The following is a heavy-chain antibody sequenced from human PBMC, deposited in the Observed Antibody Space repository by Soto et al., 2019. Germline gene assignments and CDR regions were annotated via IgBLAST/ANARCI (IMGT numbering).Heavy chain of an antibody. CDR2: ISTYNANT. D-gene: IGHD2-2*01. V-gene: IGHV1-18*01. Sequence: QVQLVQSGAEVKKPGASVKVSCKASGYTFPSYGISWVRQAPGQGLEWMGWISTYNANTNYTQKVQGTVTMTTQTSTSTAYMELRSLRSDDTAVYYCARDCGTSCYQRGWGYWGQGTLVTVSS. CDR1: GYTFPSYG. CDR3: ARDCGTSCYQRGWGY. J-gene: IGHJ4*02.